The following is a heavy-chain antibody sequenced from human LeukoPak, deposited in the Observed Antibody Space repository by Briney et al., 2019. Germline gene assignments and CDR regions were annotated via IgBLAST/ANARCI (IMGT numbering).Heavy chain of an antibody. CDR1: GFTFSNYA. D-gene: IGHD1-26*01. J-gene: IGHJ6*02. CDR2: ISGSGSNT. Sequence: GGSLRLSCTASGFTFSNYAMNWVRRAPGKGLEWASAISGSGSNTYYTDSVKDRFTISRDNSKNSLYLQMNSLRPKDTAVYYCAKSQREACCYGMDVWGQGTTVTVS. V-gene: IGHV3-23*01. CDR3: AKSQREACCYGMDV.